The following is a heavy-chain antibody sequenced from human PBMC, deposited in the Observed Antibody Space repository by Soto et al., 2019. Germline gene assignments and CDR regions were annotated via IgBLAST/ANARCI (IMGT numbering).Heavy chain of an antibody. CDR1: GLPRSNFA. J-gene: IGHJ4*02. Sequence: EVRLLESGGGLVQPGGSLRLSCSASGLPRSNFAMMWVRQAPGKGLECVSGIYGSGRGIEYADSVKGRFTISRDNSKNTVYLEMTHLRADDTAVYYCSKDAVYNDGLWLMDHWGRGTQVTVSS. CDR2: IYGSGRGI. CDR3: SKDAVYNDGLWLMDH. D-gene: IGHD2-21*01. V-gene: IGHV3-23*05.